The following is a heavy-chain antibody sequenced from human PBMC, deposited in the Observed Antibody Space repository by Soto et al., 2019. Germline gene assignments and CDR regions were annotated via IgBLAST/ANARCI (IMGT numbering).Heavy chain of an antibody. CDR1: GFTFSSYS. J-gene: IGHJ6*02. V-gene: IGHV3-48*01. Sequence: PGGSLRLSCAASGFTFSSYSMNWVRQAPGKGLEWVSYISSSSSTIYYADSVKGRFTISRDDSKNTAYLQMNSLKTEDTAVYYCTTHCSSTSCYGGSYYGMDVWGQGTTVTVSS. CDR3: TTHCSSTSCYGGSYYGMDV. D-gene: IGHD2-2*01. CDR2: ISSSSSTI.